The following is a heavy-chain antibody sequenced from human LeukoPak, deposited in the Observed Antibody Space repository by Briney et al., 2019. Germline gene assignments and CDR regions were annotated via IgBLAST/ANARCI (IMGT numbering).Heavy chain of an antibody. J-gene: IGHJ4*02. CDR1: GYSFTGYY. Sequence: GASVKVACTASGYSFTGYYIHWVRQAPGQGLEWVGWINPNSGGTRYAHKFQGRVSMTRDTSINIAYMEVNSLRSDDTAVYYCARDQSLEGAAAGEFDSWGQGTLVTVSS. V-gene: IGHV1-2*02. CDR3: ARDQSLEGAAAGEFDS. CDR2: INPNSGGT. D-gene: IGHD6-13*01.